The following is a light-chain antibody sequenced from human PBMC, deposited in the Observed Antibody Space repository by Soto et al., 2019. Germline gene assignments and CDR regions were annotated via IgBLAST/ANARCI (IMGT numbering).Light chain of an antibody. J-gene: IGKJ2*01. V-gene: IGKV3-20*01. CDR2: GAS. Sequence: EIVLTQSPGTLSLSLGERATLSCRASQSVSSNYLTWYQQKPGQAPRLLIYGASSRATGIPDRFSGSGSGTDFTLTISRLEPEDFAVYYCHQYGSSPYTFGQGTKLEI. CDR3: HQYGSSPYT. CDR1: QSVSSNY.